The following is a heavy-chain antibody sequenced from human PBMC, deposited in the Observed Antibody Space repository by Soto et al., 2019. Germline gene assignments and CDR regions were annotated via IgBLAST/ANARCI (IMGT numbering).Heavy chain of an antibody. CDR2: LSGSSRAI. D-gene: IGHD5-12*01. V-gene: IGHV3-48*02. CDR3: ARDPSNGNSHVSYRDF. J-gene: IGHJ4*02. Sequence: PGGSLRLSCAASGFTFSNFAMNWVRRAPGKGPEWVSYLSGSSRAINYADSVKGRFIVSRDNAKNSLFLQMNSLRDEDTAVYYCARDPSNGNSHVSYRDFWGQGTLVTVSS. CDR1: GFTFSNFA.